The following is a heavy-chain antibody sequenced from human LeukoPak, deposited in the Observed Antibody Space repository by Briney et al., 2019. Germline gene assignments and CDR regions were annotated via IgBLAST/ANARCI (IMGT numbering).Heavy chain of an antibody. Sequence: PGGCLRRSSAASGFIFSNYWMSWVRPAPGKGREWVANINQDGRAKYYVDSLKGRFTISRDNAQNSLYLQVNSLRAEDTAVYYCATSAAAAGSDWGQGTLVTVSS. V-gene: IGHV3-7*03. CDR1: GFIFSNYW. CDR2: INQDGRAK. CDR3: ATSAAAAGSD. J-gene: IGHJ4*02. D-gene: IGHD6-13*01.